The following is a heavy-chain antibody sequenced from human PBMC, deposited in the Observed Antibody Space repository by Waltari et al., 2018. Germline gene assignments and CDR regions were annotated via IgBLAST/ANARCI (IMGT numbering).Heavy chain of an antibody. Sequence: QVQLVQSGAEMKEPGASVKVSCKASGYTFTGYFIHWVRQAPGQGLEWMGWTNPNSGATKYAQKFQGRVTMTRDTSINTAYMELSRLRSDDTAVYYCAREGIVVTVGTGGNWFDPWGQGTLVTVSS. J-gene: IGHJ5*02. CDR1: GYTFTGYF. CDR3: AREGIVVTVGTGGNWFDP. CDR2: TNPNSGAT. V-gene: IGHV1-2*02. D-gene: IGHD2-2*01.